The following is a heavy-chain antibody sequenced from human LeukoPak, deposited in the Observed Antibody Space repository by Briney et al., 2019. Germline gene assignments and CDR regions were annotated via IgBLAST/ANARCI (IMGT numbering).Heavy chain of an antibody. CDR1: GGSILSTTYY. CDR3: ARDYTQTGTYDS. CDR2: IYFRGST. V-gene: IGHV4-39*07. J-gene: IGHJ4*02. Sequence: PSETLSLTCIVSGGSILSTTYYWGWIRQPPGKGLEWIGSIYFRGSTFYNPSLKSRITISVDTDKNQFSLKLSSVTAADTAVYYCARDYTQTGTYDSWGQGTLVTVSS. D-gene: IGHD1-1*01.